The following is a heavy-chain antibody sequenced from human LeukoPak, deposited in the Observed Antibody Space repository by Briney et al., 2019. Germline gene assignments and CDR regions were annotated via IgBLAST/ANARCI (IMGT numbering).Heavy chain of an antibody. CDR2: MNPNSGNT. J-gene: IGHJ4*02. D-gene: IGHD3-22*01. V-gene: IGHV1-8*01. CDR3: ARGPRDYYDSSGYYVDY. Sequence: ASVKVSCKASGYTFTSYDINWVRQATGQGLEWMGWMNPNSGNTGYAQKFQGRVTMTRNTSISTAYMELSSLRSEDTAVYYCARGPRDYYDSSGYYVDYWGQGTLVTVSS. CDR1: GYTFTSYD.